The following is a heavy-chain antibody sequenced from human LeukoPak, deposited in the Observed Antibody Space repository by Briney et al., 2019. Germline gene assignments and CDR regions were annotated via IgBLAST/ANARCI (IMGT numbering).Heavy chain of an antibody. CDR2: IYYSGST. CDR1: GYSIGSGYD. J-gene: IGHJ2*01. CDR3: ARGGSGSYYGYFDL. D-gene: IGHD1-26*01. Sequence: SETLSLTCSVSGYSIGSGYDWAWIRQPPGKGLEWIGYIYYSGSTNYNPSLKSRVTISVDTSKNQFSLKLSSVTAADTAVYYCARGGSGSYYGYFDLWSRGTLVTVSS. V-gene: IGHV4-61*01.